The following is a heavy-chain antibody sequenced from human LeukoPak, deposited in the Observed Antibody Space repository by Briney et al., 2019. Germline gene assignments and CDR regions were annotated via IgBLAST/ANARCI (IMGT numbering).Heavy chain of an antibody. D-gene: IGHD3-10*01. V-gene: IGHV1-8*01. CDR1: GYTFTTYD. J-gene: IGHJ4*02. Sequence: ASVKVSCKASGYTFTTYDLNWVRQATGQGLEWMGWMNPNSGNTGYAQKFQGRVTMTRNISITTAYMELSNLTSEDTAVYYCARRIRGAPTDHWGQGTLVTVSS. CDR2: MNPNSGNT. CDR3: ARRIRGAPTDH.